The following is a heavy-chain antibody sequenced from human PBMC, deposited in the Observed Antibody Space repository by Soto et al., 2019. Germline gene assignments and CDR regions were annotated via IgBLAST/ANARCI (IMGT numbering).Heavy chain of an antibody. V-gene: IGHV4-34*01. D-gene: IGHD3-10*01. CDR3: ARGYGITMIRGRGWCDP. Sequence: QVQLQQWGAGLLKPSETLSLTCAVYSESFSGYYWSWIRQPPGKGLEWIGEINYSGSTNYNPPLKERLTISVDTSKNQFSLELTSVTAADTAVYYCARGYGITMIRGRGWCDPWGQGTLVTVSS. CDR2: INYSGST. J-gene: IGHJ5*02. CDR1: SESFSGYY.